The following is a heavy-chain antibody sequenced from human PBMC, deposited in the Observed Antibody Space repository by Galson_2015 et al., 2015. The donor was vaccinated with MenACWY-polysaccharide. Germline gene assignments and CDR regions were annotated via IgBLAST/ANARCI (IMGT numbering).Heavy chain of an antibody. Sequence: SLRLSCAASGFTISSYWMHWVRQIPGTGLVWVSRINGDGRNTDYADSVKGRFTISRDNAKSTLYLQMNRLRTEDTAVYYCARDLGTELWDNWLDPWGQGILVTVSS. CDR1: GFTISSYW. J-gene: IGHJ5*02. V-gene: IGHV3-74*01. D-gene: IGHD3-16*01. CDR2: INGDGRNT. CDR3: ARDLGTELWDNWLDP.